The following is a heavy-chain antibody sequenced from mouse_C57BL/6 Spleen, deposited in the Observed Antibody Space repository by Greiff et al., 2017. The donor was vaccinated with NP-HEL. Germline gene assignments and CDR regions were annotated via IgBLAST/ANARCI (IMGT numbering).Heavy chain of an antibody. D-gene: IGHD1-1*01. CDR3: TSPPYGSSSPWYFDV. Sequence: VQLQESGAELVRPGASVTLSCTASGYTFTDYEMHWVKQTPVHGLEWIGAIAPETGGTAYNQKFKGQAILTADKSSSTAYMELRSLTSEDSAVYYGTSPPYGSSSPWYFDVWGTGTTVTVSS. CDR1: GYTFTDYE. V-gene: IGHV1-15*01. J-gene: IGHJ1*03. CDR2: IAPETGGT.